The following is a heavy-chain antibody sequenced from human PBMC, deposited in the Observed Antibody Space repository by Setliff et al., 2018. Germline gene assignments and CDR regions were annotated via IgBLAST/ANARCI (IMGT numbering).Heavy chain of an antibody. Sequence: ASVKVSCKTSGYSFADYGIAWVRQAPGQGLEWMGWISAHTGNTYSGQKLHDRLTLTTDTSTNTAYMELRSLGSDDTAVYYCSRLVRFCTRVACQTLSGGEFWGQGTLVTVSS. V-gene: IGHV1-18*01. J-gene: IGHJ1*01. D-gene: IGHD2-8*01. CDR3: SRLVRFCTRVACQTLSGGEF. CDR2: ISAHTGNT. CDR1: GYSFADYG.